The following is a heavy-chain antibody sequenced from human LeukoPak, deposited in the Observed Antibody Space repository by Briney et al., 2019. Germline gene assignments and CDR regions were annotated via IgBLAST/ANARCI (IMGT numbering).Heavy chain of an antibody. CDR3: ARDTNYYGSGGSFDI. CDR1: GFTFSSYS. Sequence: GGSLRLSCAASGFTFSSYSMNWVRQAPGKGLEWVSSISSSSSYIYYADSVKGRFTISRDNAKNSLYLQMNSLRAEDTAVYYCARDTNYYGSGGSFDIWGQGTMVTVSS. CDR2: ISSSSSYI. D-gene: IGHD3-10*01. J-gene: IGHJ3*02. V-gene: IGHV3-21*01.